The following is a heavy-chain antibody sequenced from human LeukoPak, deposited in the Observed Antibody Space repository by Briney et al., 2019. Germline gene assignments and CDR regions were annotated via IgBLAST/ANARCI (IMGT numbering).Heavy chain of an antibody. CDR3: TSPFLSGGF. CDR2: IKSKSDGGTI. J-gene: IGHJ4*02. CDR1: GFTFNHAW. V-gene: IGHV3-15*01. Sequence: PGGSLRLSCAASGFTFNHAWMSWIRQAPGKGLEWVGRIKSKSDGGTIDYSAPVKGRFTISRDDSKNTLYLQMNSLKIEDTAMYYCTSPFLSGGFWGQGTLVTVPS. D-gene: IGHD7-27*01.